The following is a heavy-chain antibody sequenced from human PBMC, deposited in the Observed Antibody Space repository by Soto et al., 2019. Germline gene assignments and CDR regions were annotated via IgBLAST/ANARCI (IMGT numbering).Heavy chain of an antibody. CDR3: EKDVYSGYDLWAFDI. V-gene: IGHV3-9*01. Sequence: GGSLRLSCAASGFTFDDYAMHWVRQAPGKGLEWVSGISWNSGSIGYADSVKGRFTISRDNAKNSLYLQMNSLRAEDTALYYCEKDVYSGYDLWAFDIWGQGTMVTVSS. CDR2: ISWNSGSI. D-gene: IGHD5-12*01. J-gene: IGHJ3*02. CDR1: GFTFDDYA.